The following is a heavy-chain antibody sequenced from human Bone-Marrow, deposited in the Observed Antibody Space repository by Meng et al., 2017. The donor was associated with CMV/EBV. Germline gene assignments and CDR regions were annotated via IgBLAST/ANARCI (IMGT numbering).Heavy chain of an antibody. D-gene: IGHD3-22*01. CDR2: IYTSGST. Sequence: VQPQESRPRRVKASLTLSLTWTVSCGAISSSYWGWIRQPAGKGLEWIVRIYTSGSTNDNPTLKSRVTMSVDTSKNQFSLKLSSVTAADTAVYYCARDITMRVVDQMGWFDPWGQGTLVTVSS. J-gene: IGHJ5*02. V-gene: IGHV4-4*07. CDR3: ARDITMRVVDQMGWFDP. CDR1: CGAISSSY.